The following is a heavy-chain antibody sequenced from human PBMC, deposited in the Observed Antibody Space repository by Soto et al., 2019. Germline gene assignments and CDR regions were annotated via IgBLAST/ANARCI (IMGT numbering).Heavy chain of an antibody. Sequence: GESLKISCKGSGYSFTSYWIGWVRQMPGKGLEWMGIIYPGDSDTRYSPSFQGQVTISADKSISTAYLQWSSLKVSDTAMYYCARQYYYDSSGYEADYWGQGTLVTVSS. CDR3: ARQYYYDSSGYEADY. CDR1: GYSFTSYW. V-gene: IGHV5-51*01. CDR2: IYPGDSDT. J-gene: IGHJ4*02. D-gene: IGHD3-22*01.